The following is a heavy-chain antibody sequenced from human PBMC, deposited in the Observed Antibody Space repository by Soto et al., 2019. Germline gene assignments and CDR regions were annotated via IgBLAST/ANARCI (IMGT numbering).Heavy chain of an antibody. Sequence: ASVKVSCKASGYIFTDYYVHWVRQAPGQGLEWMGWINPKSGGTHHAQKFQGRVTMTRETSISTAYMEVTSLTSDDTAVYFCPTPGGQNSGCYYYFDFWGHGAPVTVYS. CDR1: GYIFTDYY. J-gene: IGHJ4*01. V-gene: IGHV1-2*02. CDR3: PTPGGQNSGCYYYFDF. CDR2: INPKSGGT. D-gene: IGHD2-21*01.